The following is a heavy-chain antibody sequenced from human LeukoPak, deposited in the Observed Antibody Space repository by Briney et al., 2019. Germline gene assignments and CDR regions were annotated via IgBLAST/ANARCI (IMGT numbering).Heavy chain of an antibody. CDR2: IYHSGST. Sequence: SETLSLTCAVSGYSISSGYYWGWIRQPPGKGLEWIGSIYHSGSTYYDPSLKSRVTISVDTSKNQFSLKLSSVTAADTAVYYCARESGMTMVVTDAFDIWGQGTMVTVSS. D-gene: IGHD4-23*01. J-gene: IGHJ3*02. CDR3: ARESGMTMVVTDAFDI. V-gene: IGHV4-38-2*02. CDR1: GYSISSGYY.